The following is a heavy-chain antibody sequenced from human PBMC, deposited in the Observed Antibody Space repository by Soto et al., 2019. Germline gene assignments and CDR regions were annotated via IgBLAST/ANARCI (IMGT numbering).Heavy chain of an antibody. CDR2: MNPNSGNT. CDR1: GYTFTTYD. Sequence: QVQLVQSGAEVKKPGASVKVSCKASGYTFTTYDINWVRQATGQGLEWMGWMNPNSGNTGYAQKFQGRVAMTRDTSISTAYMELSSLRSEDTALYYCARTTPHTGWFDPWGQGTLVTVSS. CDR3: ARTTPHTGWFDP. D-gene: IGHD1-1*01. V-gene: IGHV1-8*01. J-gene: IGHJ5*02.